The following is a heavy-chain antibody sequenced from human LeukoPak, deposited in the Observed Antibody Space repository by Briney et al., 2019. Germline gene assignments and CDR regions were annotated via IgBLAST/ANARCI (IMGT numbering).Heavy chain of an antibody. V-gene: IGHV4-39*07. CDR3: ARGAASSSSWVDH. CDR2: IYYSGST. CDR1: GGSISSSSLS. Sequence: SETLSLTCTVSGGSISSSSLSWGWIRQPPGKGLEWIGSIYYSGSTYYNPSLKSRVTISVDTSKNQFSLKLSSVTAADTAVYYCARGAASSSSWVDHWGQGTLVTVSS. J-gene: IGHJ4*02. D-gene: IGHD6-13*01.